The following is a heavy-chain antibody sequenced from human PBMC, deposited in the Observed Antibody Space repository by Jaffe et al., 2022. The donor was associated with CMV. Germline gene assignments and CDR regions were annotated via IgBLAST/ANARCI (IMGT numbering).Heavy chain of an antibody. D-gene: IGHD6-13*01. CDR2: INPNSGGT. CDR3: ARDFLGSSWNYYYYGMDV. J-gene: IGHJ6*02. CDR1: GYTFTGYY. V-gene: IGHV1-2*02. Sequence: QVQLVQSGAEVKKPGASVKVSCKASGYTFTGYYMHWVRQAPGQGLEWMGWINPNSGGTNYAQKFQGRVTMTRDTSISTAYMELSRLRSDDTAVYYCARDFLGSSWNYYYYGMDVWGQGTTVTVSS.